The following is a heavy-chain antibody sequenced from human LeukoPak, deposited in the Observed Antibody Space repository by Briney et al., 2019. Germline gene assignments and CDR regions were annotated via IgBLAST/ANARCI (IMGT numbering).Heavy chain of an antibody. CDR2: ISWNSGSI. Sequence: GGSLRLSCAASGFTFSSYWMHWVRQAPGKGLEWVSGISWNSGSIGYADSVKGRFTISRDNAKNSLYLQMNSLRAEDTALYYCAKDWGNWGQGTLVTVSS. V-gene: IGHV3-9*01. J-gene: IGHJ4*02. CDR1: GFTFSSYW. CDR3: AKDWGN. D-gene: IGHD3-16*01.